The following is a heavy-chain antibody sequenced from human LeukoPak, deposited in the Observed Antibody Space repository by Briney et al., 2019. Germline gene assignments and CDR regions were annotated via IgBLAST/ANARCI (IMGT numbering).Heavy chain of an antibody. J-gene: IGHJ4*02. D-gene: IGHD2-15*01. CDR1: AGTFTSYA. Sequence: ASVRVSYTASAGTFTSYAISWVRHAPGQELEWMGGIIPIFGTANYAQKFQGRVTITADESTSTAYMELSSLRSEDTAVYYCARGRVMAGYCSGGSCYSGAYWGQGTLVTVSS. CDR3: ARGRVMAGYCSGGSCYSGAY. V-gene: IGHV1-69*01. CDR2: IIPIFGTA.